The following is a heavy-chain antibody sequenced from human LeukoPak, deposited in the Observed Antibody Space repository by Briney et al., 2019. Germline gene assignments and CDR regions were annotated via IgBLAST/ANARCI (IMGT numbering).Heavy chain of an antibody. CDR1: GFTFSSYA. J-gene: IGHJ4*02. D-gene: IGHD6-19*01. V-gene: IGHV3-23*01. Sequence: GGSLRLSCAASGFTFSSYAMSWVRQAPGKGLEWVSAISSSGGSTYYADSVKGRFTISRDNSKNTLYLQMNSLRAEDTAVYYCAKDLLIAVAAGFDYWGQGTLVTASS. CDR2: ISSSGGST. CDR3: AKDLLIAVAAGFDY.